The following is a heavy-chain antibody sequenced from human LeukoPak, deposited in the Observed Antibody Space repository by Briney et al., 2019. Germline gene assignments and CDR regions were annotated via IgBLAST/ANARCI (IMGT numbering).Heavy chain of an antibody. CDR1: GGSISSSSYY. CDR3: ARSDINAFWSGYYNPRGGNFDD. J-gene: IGHJ4*02. Sequence: SETLSLTCTVSGGSISSSSYYWGWIRQPPGKGLEWIGSIYYSGSTYYSPSLKSQVAISVDTSKTQFSLKLSSVTAADTAVYYCARSDINAFWSGYYNPRGGNFDDWGQGTLVTVAS. V-gene: IGHV4-39*01. CDR2: IYYSGST. D-gene: IGHD3-3*01.